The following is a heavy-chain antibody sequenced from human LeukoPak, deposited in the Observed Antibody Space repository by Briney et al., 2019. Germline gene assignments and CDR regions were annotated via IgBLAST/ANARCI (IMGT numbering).Heavy chain of an antibody. CDR1: GYTFTSYY. D-gene: IGHD6-13*01. Sequence: ASVKVSCKASGYTFTSYYMHWVRQAPGQGLEWMGIINPSGGSTSYAQKFQGRVTMTRDMSTSTVYMELSSLRSEDTAVYYCARDGEGNSSSRYYSYYYMDVWGKGTTVTVSS. V-gene: IGHV1-46*01. J-gene: IGHJ6*03. CDR3: ARDGEGNSSSRYYSYYYMDV. CDR2: INPSGGST.